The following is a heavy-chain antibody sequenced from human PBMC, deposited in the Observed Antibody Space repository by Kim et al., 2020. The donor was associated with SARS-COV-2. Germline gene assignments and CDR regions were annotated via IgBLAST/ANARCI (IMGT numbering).Heavy chain of an antibody. D-gene: IGHD3-10*01. J-gene: IGHJ4*02. CDR1: GGSISSYY. CDR2: ISYSGST. Sequence: SETLSLTCTVSGGSISSYYWSWIRQPPGKGLEWIGYISYSGSTNYNPSLKSRVTISVDTSKNQFSLRLSSVTAADTAVYYCARQVSPYGSGTNYYFDYWGQGTLVTVSS. CDR3: ARQVSPYGSGTNYYFDY. V-gene: IGHV4-59*01.